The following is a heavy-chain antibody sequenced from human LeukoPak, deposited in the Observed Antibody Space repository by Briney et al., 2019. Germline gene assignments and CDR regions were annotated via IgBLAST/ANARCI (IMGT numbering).Heavy chain of an antibody. CDR2: ISSSSSYI. D-gene: IGHD3-10*01. V-gene: IGHV3-21*01. CDR1: GFTFSSYA. J-gene: IGHJ4*02. Sequence: GGSLRLSCAASGFTFSSYAMSWVRQAPGKGLEWVSSISSSSSYIYYADSVKGRFTISRDNAKNSLYLQMNSLRAEDTAVYYCASLVDFLSYGETPADYWGQGTLVTVSS. CDR3: ASLVDFLSYGETPADY.